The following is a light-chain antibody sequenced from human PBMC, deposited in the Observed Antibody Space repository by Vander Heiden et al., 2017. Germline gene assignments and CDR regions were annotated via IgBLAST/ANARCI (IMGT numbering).Light chain of an antibody. CDR1: QCNSSY. CDR2: AAS. V-gene: IGKV1-8*01. CDR3: QQYYSYPRT. J-gene: IGKJ1*01. Sequence: AIRMTQSPSSFSASTGDRVTITCRASQCNSSYLAWYQQKPGKAPKLLIYAASTWQSGVPSRFSGSGSGTDFTLTISCLQSEDFATYYCQQYYSYPRTFGQGTKVEIK.